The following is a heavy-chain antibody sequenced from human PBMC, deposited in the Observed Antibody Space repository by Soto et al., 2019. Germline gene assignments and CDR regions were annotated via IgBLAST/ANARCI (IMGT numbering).Heavy chain of an antibody. J-gene: IGHJ5*02. V-gene: IGHV3-23*01. CDR1: GFPFSSRA. CDR3: AEWVRYCSGADCRA. Sequence: EVQLLESGGGLVQPGGSLRLSCAASGFPFSSRAMSWVRQAPGKGLEWVSAISGSGTITYYADSVKGRFTISRDTSKNTLYLQMNSLRADDAAVYYCAEWVRYCSGADCRAWGQGTLVTVSS. D-gene: IGHD2-15*01. CDR2: ISGSGTIT.